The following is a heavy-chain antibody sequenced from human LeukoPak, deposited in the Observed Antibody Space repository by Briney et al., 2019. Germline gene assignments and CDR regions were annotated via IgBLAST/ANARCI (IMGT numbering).Heavy chain of an antibody. Sequence: GASVKVSCKASGYIFTGYYMHWVRQAPGQGLEWMGWINPNSGGTNYAQKFQGRVTMTRDTSISTAYMELSRLRSDDTAVYYCARDSGDSIAAAGNWFDPWGQGTLVTVSS. D-gene: IGHD6-13*01. CDR3: ARDSGDSIAAAGNWFDP. CDR1: GYIFTGYY. CDR2: INPNSGGT. J-gene: IGHJ5*02. V-gene: IGHV1-2*02.